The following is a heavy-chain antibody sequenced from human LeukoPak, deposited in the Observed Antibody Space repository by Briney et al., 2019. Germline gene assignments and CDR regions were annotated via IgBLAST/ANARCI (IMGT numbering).Heavy chain of an antibody. CDR3: ARGLSGSYSAYFDY. V-gene: IGHV3-53*01. CDR1: GFTFSSYS. Sequence: PGGSLRLSCAASGFTFSSYSMNWVRQAPGKGLEWVSVIYSGGSTYYADSVKGRFTISRDNSKNTLYLQMNSLRAGDTAVYYCARGLSGSYSAYFDYWGQGTLVTVSS. J-gene: IGHJ4*02. CDR2: IYSGGST. D-gene: IGHD1-26*01.